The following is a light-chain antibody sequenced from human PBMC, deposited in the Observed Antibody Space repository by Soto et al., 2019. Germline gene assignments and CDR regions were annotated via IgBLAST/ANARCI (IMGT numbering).Light chain of an antibody. Sequence: EIVMTQSPATLSVSPGERATLSCRASQSISSSLAWYQQKPGQAPRLVVYGASTRASGIAARFDGSGSGREFTLTIASLQSEEFAVYYCQQYYNGPLTFGPGTKVDIK. V-gene: IGKV3-15*01. CDR3: QQYYNGPLT. CDR1: QSISSS. CDR2: GAS. J-gene: IGKJ3*01.